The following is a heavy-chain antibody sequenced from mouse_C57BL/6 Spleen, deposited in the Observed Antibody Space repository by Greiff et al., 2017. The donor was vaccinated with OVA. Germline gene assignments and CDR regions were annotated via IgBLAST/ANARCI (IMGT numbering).Heavy chain of an antibody. V-gene: IGHV1-50*01. CDR3: ARLDYSNPWYFDV. CDR1: GYTFTSYW. Sequence: QVQLQQPGAELVKPGASVKLSCKASGYTFTSYWMQWVKQRPGQGLEWIGEIDPSDSYTNYNQKFKGKATLTVDTASSTAYMQLSSLTSEDSAVDYCARLDYSNPWYFDVWGTGTTVTVSS. J-gene: IGHJ1*03. D-gene: IGHD2-5*01. CDR2: IDPSDSYT.